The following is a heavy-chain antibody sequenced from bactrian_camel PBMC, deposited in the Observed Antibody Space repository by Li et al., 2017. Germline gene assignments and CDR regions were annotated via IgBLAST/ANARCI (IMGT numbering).Heavy chain of an antibody. D-gene: IGHD1*01. CDR2: LWTGDRST. V-gene: IGHV3S63*01. CDR3: AADWRFWEWCTLVRNEYNV. Sequence: HVQLVESGVGSVKAGGSLRLSCTMSGFTVNRDCVGWFRQAPGKEREGVALLWTGDRSTYYLDSVKGRFNISLDVAKNTLYLQMNSLRPEDTAMYYCAADWRFWEWCTLVRNEYNVWGQGTQVTVS. CDR1: GFTVNRDC. J-gene: IGHJ4*01.